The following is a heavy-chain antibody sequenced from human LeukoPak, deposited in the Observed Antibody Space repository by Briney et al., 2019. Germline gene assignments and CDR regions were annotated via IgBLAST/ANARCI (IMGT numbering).Heavy chain of an antibody. D-gene: IGHD3-16*01. CDR1: GFTFSNYA. Sequence: GGSLRLSCAASGFTFSNYAMTWVRQAPGKGLEWVSVISGSGATTYYADSVKGRLTISRDNSKNTLYLQMNSLRAEDTAVYYCARDWPPSVRLGESFDYWGQGTLVTVSS. V-gene: IGHV3-23*01. CDR3: ARDWPPSVRLGESFDY. CDR2: ISGSGATT. J-gene: IGHJ4*02.